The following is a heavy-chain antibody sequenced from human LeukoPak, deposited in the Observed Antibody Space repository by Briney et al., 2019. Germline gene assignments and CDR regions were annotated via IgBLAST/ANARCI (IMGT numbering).Heavy chain of an antibody. CDR2: LKQSVGT. V-gene: IGHV4-34*04. D-gene: IGHD3-10*01. CDR1: ARSFTVYS. J-gene: IGHJ4*02. Sequence: PSETLSLTCAVYARSFTVYSWSWIRHPPVKGLDWIGELKQSVGTNNDPSIKSRDTISVDTSKNQFSLKLSSVTAADTAVYYCARWRPMVRGVIPSGAIDYWGQGTLVTVSS. CDR3: ARWRPMVRGVIPSGAIDY.